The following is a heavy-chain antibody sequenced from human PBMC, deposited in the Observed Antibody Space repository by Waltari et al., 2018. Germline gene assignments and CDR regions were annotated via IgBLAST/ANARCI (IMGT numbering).Heavy chain of an antibody. V-gene: IGHV2-26*01. CDR2: IFSNDEK. CDR3: ARMEELRYFDWLESWFDP. D-gene: IGHD3-9*01. J-gene: IGHJ5*02. Sequence: QVTLKESGPVLVKPTETLTLTCTVSGFSLSNARMGVSWIRQPPGKALEWLAHIFSNDEKSYSTSLKSRLTISKDTSNSQVILTMTNMDPVDTATYYCARMEELRYFDWLESWFDPWGQGTLVTVSS. CDR1: GFSLSNARMG.